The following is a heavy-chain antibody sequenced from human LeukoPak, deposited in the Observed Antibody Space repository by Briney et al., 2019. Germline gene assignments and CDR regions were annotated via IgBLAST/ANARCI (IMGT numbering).Heavy chain of an antibody. Sequence: GGSLRLSCAASGFTFSSYSMNWVRRAPGKGLEWVSSISSSSSYIYYADSVKGRFTISRDNAKNSLYLQMNSLRAEDTAVYYCARDAIVVVTAIRFFDYWGQGTLVTVSS. V-gene: IGHV3-21*01. D-gene: IGHD2-21*02. CDR1: GFTFSSYS. J-gene: IGHJ4*02. CDR2: ISSSSSYI. CDR3: ARDAIVVVTAIRFFDY.